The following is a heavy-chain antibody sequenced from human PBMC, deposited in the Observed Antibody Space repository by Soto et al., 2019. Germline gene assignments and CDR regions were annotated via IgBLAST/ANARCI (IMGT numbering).Heavy chain of an antibody. CDR1: GFTFDDYA. D-gene: IGHD6-19*01. J-gene: IGHJ6*03. V-gene: IGHV3-9*01. Sequence: EVQLVESGGGLVQPGRSLRLSCAASGFTFDDYAMHWVRQAPGKGLEWVSGISWNSGSIGYADSVKGRFTISRDNAKNSLYLQMNSLRAEDTALYYCAKAKPGYSSGWNGDYYYYMDVWGKGTTVTVSS. CDR2: ISWNSGSI. CDR3: AKAKPGYSSGWNGDYYYYMDV.